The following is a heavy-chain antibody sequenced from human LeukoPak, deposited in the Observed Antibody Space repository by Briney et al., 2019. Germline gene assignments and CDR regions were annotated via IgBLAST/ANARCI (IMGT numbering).Heavy chain of an antibody. D-gene: IGHD2-15*01. CDR3: AREGYCSGGSCYSAGHYYYGMDV. V-gene: IGHV3-7*01. J-gene: IGHJ6*02. CDR1: GFTFSSYW. CDR2: IKQDGSEK. Sequence: PGGSLRLSCAASGFTFSSYWMSWVRQAPGKGLEWVANIKQDGSEKYYVDSVKGRFTISRDNAKNSLYLQMNSLRAEDTAAYYCAREGYCSGGSCYSAGHYYYGMDVWGQGTTVTVSS.